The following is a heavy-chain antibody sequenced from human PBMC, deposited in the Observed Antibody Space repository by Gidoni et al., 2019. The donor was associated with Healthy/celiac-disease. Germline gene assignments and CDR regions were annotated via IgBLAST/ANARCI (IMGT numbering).Heavy chain of an antibody. CDR2: IYYSGST. V-gene: IGHV4-59*01. Sequence: QVQLQESGPGLVKPSETLSLTCTVSGGSISSYYWSWIRQPPGKGLEWIGYIYYSGSTNYNPSLKSRVTISVDTSKNQFSLKLSSVTAADTAVYYCARAPSGWITPVFDYWGQGTLVTVSS. J-gene: IGHJ4*02. CDR3: ARAPSGWITPVFDY. D-gene: IGHD5-12*01. CDR1: GGSISSYY.